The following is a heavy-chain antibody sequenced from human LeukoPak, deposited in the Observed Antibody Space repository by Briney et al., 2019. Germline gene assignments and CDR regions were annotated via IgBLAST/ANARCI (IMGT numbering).Heavy chain of an antibody. D-gene: IGHD3-10*01. Sequence: SETLSLTCAVSGGSFSGYYWCWIRQPPGKGLEWMGEINHSGSTNYNPSLKSRVTISVDTSKHQFSLKLSSVTAADTAVYYCARGGYYGSGSYYSVGDYWGQGTLVTVSS. CDR3: ARGGYYGSGSYYSVGDY. CDR1: GGSFSGYY. CDR2: INHSGST. J-gene: IGHJ4*02. V-gene: IGHV4-34*01.